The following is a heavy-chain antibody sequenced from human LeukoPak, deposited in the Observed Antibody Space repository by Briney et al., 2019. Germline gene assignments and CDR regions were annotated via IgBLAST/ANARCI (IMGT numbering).Heavy chain of an antibody. D-gene: IGHD3-22*01. CDR3: ARDMTSGYAYFDY. CDR1: GFTFSSYS. V-gene: IGHV4-39*07. CDR2: FEYGGST. Sequence: PGGSLRLSCAASGFTFSSYSMNWVRQAPGKGLEWIGSFEYGGSTYYNPSLKSRVTISVDTSKNQFSLKLSSVTAADTAVYYCARDMTSGYAYFDYWGQGTLVTVSS. J-gene: IGHJ4*02.